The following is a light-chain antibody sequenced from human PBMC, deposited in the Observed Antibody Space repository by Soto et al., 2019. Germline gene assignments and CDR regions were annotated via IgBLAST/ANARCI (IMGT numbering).Light chain of an antibody. CDR2: EGS. J-gene: IGLJ3*02. CDR1: SSDVGSYNL. CDR3: CSYAGSSTLWV. V-gene: IGLV2-23*01. Sequence: QSVLTQPASVSGSPGQSITISCTGTSSDVGSYNLVSWYQQYPGKAPKLMIYEGSKRPSGVSNRFSGSKSGNTASLTISGLQAEDEADYYCCSYAGSSTLWVFGGGTKLTVL.